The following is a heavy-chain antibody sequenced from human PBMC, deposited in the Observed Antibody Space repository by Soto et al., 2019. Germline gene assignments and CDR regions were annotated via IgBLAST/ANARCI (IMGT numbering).Heavy chain of an antibody. Sequence: QVQLQQWGAGLLKPSETLSLTCGVSGGSLRDNYWSCIRQPPGKGLEWIGEINHYGTINYNPSLRSRVTISVDTSNNQVSQKLGSVTAADTALYYCARGGNIERGLAAPFDYWGQGTLVTVSA. J-gene: IGHJ4*02. CDR3: ARGGNIERGLAAPFDY. V-gene: IGHV4-34*01. CDR1: GGSLRDNY. CDR2: INHYGTI. D-gene: IGHD2-15*01.